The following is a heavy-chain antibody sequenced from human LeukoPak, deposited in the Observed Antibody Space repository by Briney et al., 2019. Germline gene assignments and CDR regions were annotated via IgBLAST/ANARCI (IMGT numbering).Heavy chain of an antibody. CDR1: GGSISSSSYY. J-gene: IGHJ3*02. V-gene: IGHV4-39*07. D-gene: IGHD3-22*01. Sequence: SETLSLTCTVSGGSISSSSYYWGWIRQPPGKGLEWIGSIYYSGSTYYNPSLKSRVTISVDTSKNQFSLKLSSVTAADTAVYYCARDGAPSYYYDSSGPLYAFDIWGQGTMVTVSS. CDR3: ARDGAPSYYYDSSGPLYAFDI. CDR2: IYYSGST.